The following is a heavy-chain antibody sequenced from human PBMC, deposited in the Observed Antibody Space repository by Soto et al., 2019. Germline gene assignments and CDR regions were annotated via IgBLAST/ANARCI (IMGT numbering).Heavy chain of an antibody. V-gene: IGHV1-18*01. Sequence: ASVKVSCKAAGYIFTCYGISWVRQAPGQGLEWMGWISAYNGNTNYAQKLQGRVTMTTDTSTSTAYMELRNRRSADTTVDYCASETSGGFTVFGVVTRVYYGMGVWGKGTTVTSS. J-gene: IGHJ6*04. CDR1: GYIFTCYG. D-gene: IGHD3-3*01. CDR3: ASETSGGFTVFGVVTRVYYGMGV. CDR2: ISAYNGNT.